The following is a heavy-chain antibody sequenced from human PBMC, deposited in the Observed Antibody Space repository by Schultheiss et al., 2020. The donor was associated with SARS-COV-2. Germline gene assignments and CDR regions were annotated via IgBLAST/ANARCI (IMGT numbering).Heavy chain of an antibody. CDR2: ISGSGGST. CDR3: AKVSGEQWLVSGPFDY. CDR1: GFTFSSYA. Sequence: GGSLRLSCAASGFTFSSYAMSWVRQAPGKGLEWVSAISGSGGSTYYADSVKGRFTISRDNSKNTLYLQMNSLRAEDTAVYYCAKVSGEQWLVSGPFDYWGQGTLVTVSS. D-gene: IGHD6-19*01. V-gene: IGHV3-23*01. J-gene: IGHJ4*02.